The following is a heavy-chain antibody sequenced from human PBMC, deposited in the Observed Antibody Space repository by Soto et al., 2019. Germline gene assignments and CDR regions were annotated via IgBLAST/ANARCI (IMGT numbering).Heavy chain of an antibody. Sequence: GGSLRLSCAASGFTFSSYAMHWVRQAPGKGLEWVAVISYDGSNKYYADSVKGRFTISRDNSKNTLYLQMNSLRAEDTAVYYCARGNDSSGYDAFDIWGQGTIVTVSS. CDR1: GFTFSSYA. CDR2: ISYDGSNK. CDR3: ARGNDSSGYDAFDI. J-gene: IGHJ3*02. D-gene: IGHD3-22*01. V-gene: IGHV3-30-3*01.